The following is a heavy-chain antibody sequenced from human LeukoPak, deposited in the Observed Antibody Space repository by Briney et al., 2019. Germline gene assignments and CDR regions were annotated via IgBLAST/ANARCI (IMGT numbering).Heavy chain of an antibody. D-gene: IGHD3-10*01. CDR3: AKGSSYYGSGSHFDY. CDR2: ISGSGSIT. V-gene: IGHV3-23*01. J-gene: IGHJ4*02. Sequence: SAISGSGSITYYADSVKGRFTISRDNSKNTLYLQMNSLRAEDTAVYYCAKGSSYYGSGSHFDYWGQGTLVTVSS.